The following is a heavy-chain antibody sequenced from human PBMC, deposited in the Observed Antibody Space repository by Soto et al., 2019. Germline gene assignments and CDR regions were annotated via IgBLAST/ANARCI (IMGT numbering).Heavy chain of an antibody. V-gene: IGHV3-21*01. CDR2: ISSSSSYI. Sequence: GGSLRLSFAASGLTFSSYSMNWVRQAPGKGLEWVSSISSSSSYIYYADSAKGRFTISRDNAKNSLNLQVKSLRAEDTAVYYCARGLGWLVHDAFGIWGQGTMVTVSS. D-gene: IGHD6-19*01. CDR1: GLTFSSYS. J-gene: IGHJ3*02. CDR3: ARGLGWLVHDAFGI.